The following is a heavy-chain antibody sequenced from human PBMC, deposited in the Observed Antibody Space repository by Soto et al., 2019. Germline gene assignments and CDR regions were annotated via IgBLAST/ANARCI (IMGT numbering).Heavy chain of an antibody. CDR1: GFTFSSYG. Sequence: QVQLVESGGGVVQPGRSLRLSCAASGFTFSSYGMHWVRQAPGKGLEWVAVIWYDGSNKYYADSVKGRFTISRDNSKNTLYLQMNSLRAEDTAVYYCARGFDYGDYLDYWGQGTLVTVSS. CDR3: ARGFDYGDYLDY. J-gene: IGHJ4*02. D-gene: IGHD4-17*01. V-gene: IGHV3-33*01. CDR2: IWYDGSNK.